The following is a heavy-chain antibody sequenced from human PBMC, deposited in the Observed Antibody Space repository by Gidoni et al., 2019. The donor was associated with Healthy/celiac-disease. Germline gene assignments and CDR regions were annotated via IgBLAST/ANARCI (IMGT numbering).Heavy chain of an antibody. CDR2: ISSSSSTI. CDR3: ASGYSYGRYGMDV. V-gene: IGHV3-48*04. CDR1: GFTFSRYR. Sequence: EVQLVESGGGLVTPGGSLSLSCDPSGFTFSRYRMNWVRQAPGKGLEWVAYISSSSSTIYYADSVKGRFTISRDNAKNSLYLQMNSLRAEDTAVYYCASGYSYGRYGMDVWGQGTTVTVSS. J-gene: IGHJ6*02. D-gene: IGHD5-18*01.